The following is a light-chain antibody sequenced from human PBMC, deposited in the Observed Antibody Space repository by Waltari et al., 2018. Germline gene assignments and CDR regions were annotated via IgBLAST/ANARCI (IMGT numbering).Light chain of an antibody. J-gene: IGKJ5*01. CDR3: QQRSNWPT. CDR1: QRVSSD. Sequence: EIVLTQSPATLSLSPGERATLSCRASQRVSSDLAWYQQKPGQAPRLLIYDASNGATGIPARFSGSGSGTDFTLTISSLEPEDFAVYYCQQRSNWPTFGQGTRLEIK. CDR2: DAS. V-gene: IGKV3-11*01.